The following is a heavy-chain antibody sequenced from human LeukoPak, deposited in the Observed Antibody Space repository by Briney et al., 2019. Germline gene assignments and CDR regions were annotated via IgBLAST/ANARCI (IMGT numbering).Heavy chain of an antibody. V-gene: IGHV4-59*01. Sequence: SETLSLTCAVYGGSFSGYYWSWIRQPPGKGLEWIGYIYYSGSTNYNPSLKSRVTISVDTSKNQFSLKLSSVTAADTAVYYCARDSGSYFSDAFDIWGQGTMVTVSS. CDR2: IYYSGST. D-gene: IGHD1-26*01. CDR1: GGSFSGYY. J-gene: IGHJ3*02. CDR3: ARDSGSYFSDAFDI.